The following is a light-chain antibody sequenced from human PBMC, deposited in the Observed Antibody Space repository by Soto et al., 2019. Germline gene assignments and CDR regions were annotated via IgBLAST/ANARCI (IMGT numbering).Light chain of an antibody. CDR3: QQSYTTPT. Sequence: DIQMTQSPSSLSASVGDRVTITCRASEDISLYLNWYHHKPGKAPKLLIYAASSLLSGVPSRFSGSGSGTDFTLSISSLQPEDFASYFCQQSYTTPTFGQGTKLEIK. CDR2: AAS. J-gene: IGKJ2*01. CDR1: EDISLY. V-gene: IGKV1-39*01.